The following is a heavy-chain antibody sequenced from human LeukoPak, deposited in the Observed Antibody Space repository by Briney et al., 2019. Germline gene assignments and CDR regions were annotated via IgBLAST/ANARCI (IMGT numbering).Heavy chain of an antibody. V-gene: IGHV2-70*11. Sequence: SGPTLVNPTQALTLTCTFSGFSLSTSGMCVSWIRQPPGKALEWLARIDWDDDKYYSTSLKTRLTISKDTSKNQVVLTMTNMDPVDTATYYCARIRHGDYGYYFDYWGQGTLVTVSS. CDR1: GFSLSTSGMC. D-gene: IGHD4-17*01. CDR2: IDWDDDK. CDR3: ARIRHGDYGYYFDY. J-gene: IGHJ4*02.